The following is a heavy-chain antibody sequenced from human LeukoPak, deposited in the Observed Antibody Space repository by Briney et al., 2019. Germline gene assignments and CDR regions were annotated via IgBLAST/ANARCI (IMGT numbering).Heavy chain of an antibody. CDR1: GYTFTGYF. Sequence: GASVKVSSKASGYTFTGYFMHWVRQAPGQGLDWMGWINPNTGGTKYAQKFQGRVTMTRDTSIGTAYMELSTVTSDDTAVYFCARVHATGYFSLDLGYWGQGTLVTVSS. D-gene: IGHD3-9*01. J-gene: IGHJ4*02. V-gene: IGHV1-2*02. CDR3: ARVHATGYFSLDLGY. CDR2: INPNTGGT.